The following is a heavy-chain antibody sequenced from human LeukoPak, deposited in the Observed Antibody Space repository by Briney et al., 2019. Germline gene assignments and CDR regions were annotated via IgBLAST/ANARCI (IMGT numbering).Heavy chain of an antibody. V-gene: IGHV3-23*01. CDR3: AKDRFYDILTGYPDY. Sequence: GGSLRLSCAAPGSTLSSFGMSWVRQAPGKGLEWVSAISGSSGRTYYADAVKGRFTVSRDISKNTVSLQMNRLRADDTAMYHCAKDRFYDILTGYPDYWGQGTLVTVSS. CDR1: GSTLSSFG. CDR2: ISGSSGRT. D-gene: IGHD3-9*01. J-gene: IGHJ4*02.